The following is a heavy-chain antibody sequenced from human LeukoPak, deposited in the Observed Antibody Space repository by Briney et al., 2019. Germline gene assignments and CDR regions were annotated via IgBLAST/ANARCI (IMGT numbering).Heavy chain of an antibody. V-gene: IGHV3-21*01. CDR1: GFTFSSYS. D-gene: IGHD3-22*01. Sequence: WGSLRLSCAASGFTFSSYSMNWVRQAPGKGLEWVSSISSSSSYIYYADSVKGRFTISRDNAKNSLYLQMNSLRAEDTAVYYCAREYYDSSGYYNYWGQGTLVTVSS. CDR2: ISSSSSYI. CDR3: AREYYDSSGYYNY. J-gene: IGHJ4*02.